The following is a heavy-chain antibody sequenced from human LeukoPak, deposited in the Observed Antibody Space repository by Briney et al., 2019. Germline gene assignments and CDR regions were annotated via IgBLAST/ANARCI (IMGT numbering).Heavy chain of an antibody. CDR1: GGSISSYY. J-gene: IGHJ6*03. Sequence: SETLSLTCTVSGGSISSYYWSWIRQPPGKGLEWVGYIYYSGSTNYNHSLKSRVTISVDTSKNQFSLKLSSVTAADTAVYYCARDRSYGNMDVWGKGTTVTVSS. V-gene: IGHV4-59*01. CDR3: ARDRSYGNMDV. CDR2: IYYSGST. D-gene: IGHD3-16*01.